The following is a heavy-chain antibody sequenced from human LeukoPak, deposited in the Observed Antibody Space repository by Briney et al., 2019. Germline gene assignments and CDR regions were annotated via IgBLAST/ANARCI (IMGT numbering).Heavy chain of an antibody. J-gene: IGHJ4*02. CDR3: AKDGAAGFIAVACCTFDY. Sequence: PGGSLRLSCAASGLTFSNYAMTWVRRAPGKGLECVSIISGTGDSTYYADSVKGRFTISRDNSKNTLYLQMNSLRAEDTAVYYCAKDGAAGFIAVACCTFDYWGQGTLVTVSS. V-gene: IGHV3-23*01. CDR2: ISGTGDST. D-gene: IGHD6-19*01. CDR1: GLTFSNYA.